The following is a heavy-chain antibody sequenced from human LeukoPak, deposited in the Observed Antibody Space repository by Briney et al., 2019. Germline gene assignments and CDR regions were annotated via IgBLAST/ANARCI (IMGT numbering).Heavy chain of an antibody. CDR3: ARDSGSYPIWSAP. CDR1: GGSISSYY. CDR2: IFYSGIT. V-gene: IGHV4-59*01. J-gene: IGHJ5*02. Sequence: SETLSLTCTVSGGSISSYYWNWIRQPPGKGLEWIGYIFYSGITNYNPSLKSRVTISVDTSKKQFSLKLTSATAADTAVYYCARDSGSYPIWSAPWGQGTLVTVYS. D-gene: IGHD1-26*01.